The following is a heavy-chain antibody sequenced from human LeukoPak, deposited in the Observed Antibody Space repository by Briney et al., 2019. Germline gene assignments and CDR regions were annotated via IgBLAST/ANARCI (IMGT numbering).Heavy chain of an antibody. CDR1: GFTVSSNY. D-gene: IGHD3-10*01. Sequence: PGGSLRLSCAASGFTVSSNYMSWVRQAPGKGLEWVSVIYSGGSTYYADSVKGRFTISRDNSKNTLYLQMNSLRAEDTAVYYCARVEAGLWFGELFFDYWGQGTLVTVSS. J-gene: IGHJ4*02. CDR2: IYSGGST. CDR3: ARVEAGLWFGELFFDY. V-gene: IGHV3-66*01.